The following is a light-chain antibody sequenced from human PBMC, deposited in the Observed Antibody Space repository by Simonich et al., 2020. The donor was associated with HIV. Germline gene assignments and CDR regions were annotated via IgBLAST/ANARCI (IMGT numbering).Light chain of an antibody. V-gene: IGLV4-69*01. CDR2: LNSDGTH. Sequence: QLVLTQSPSASASLGASVKLTCTLSSGHSSYAVAWHPQLPEKGPRYLMKLNSDGTHNKGDGIPDRFSGSSSGAERYLTISSLQSEDEADYYCQTWGTGIQVFGGGTKLTVL. J-gene: IGLJ3*02. CDR3: QTWGTGIQV. CDR1: SGHSSYA.